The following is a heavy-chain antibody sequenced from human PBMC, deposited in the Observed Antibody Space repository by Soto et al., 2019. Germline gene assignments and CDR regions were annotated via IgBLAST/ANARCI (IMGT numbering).Heavy chain of an antibody. J-gene: IGHJ6*03. Sequence: GGSLRLSCEASGFTFSSYAMSWVRQAPGKGLEWVSAISGSGGSTYYADSVKGRFTISRDNSKNTLYLQMNSLRAEDTAVYYCATRSEVQNSYYYYYMDVWGKWTTVTVSS. CDR3: ATRSEVQNSYYYYYMDV. CDR2: ISGSGGST. V-gene: IGHV3-23*01. CDR1: GFTFSSYA.